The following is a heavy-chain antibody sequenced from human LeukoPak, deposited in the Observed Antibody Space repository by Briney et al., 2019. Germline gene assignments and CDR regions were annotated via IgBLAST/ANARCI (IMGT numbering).Heavy chain of an antibody. V-gene: IGHV4-59*01. CDR3: ARLSRLTLIRGVTGYHSLDV. J-gene: IGHJ6*04. D-gene: IGHD3-10*01. Sequence: SETLSLTCTVSGGSITNFYWSWIRQPPGGGLEYIGYIYYSGSTNYTPSLKSRVTISVDTSKNKFSLKLNSVSAADTAVYFCARLSRLTLIRGVTGYHSLDVWGKGTKVTVSS. CDR1: GGSITNFY. CDR2: IYYSGST.